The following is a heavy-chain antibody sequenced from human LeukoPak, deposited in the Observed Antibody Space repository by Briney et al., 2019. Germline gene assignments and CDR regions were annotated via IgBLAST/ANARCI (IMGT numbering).Heavy chain of an antibody. D-gene: IGHD5-18*01. V-gene: IGHV3-30*02. J-gene: IGHJ3*02. CDR3: ARARSSYGYGDAFDI. CDR2: IRHDGSSK. Sequence: GGSLRLSCVASGFSFSTYGMHWVRQAPGKGLEWVAFIRHDGSSKYYADSVKGRFTISRDNSKNTLYLQMNSLRAEDTAVYYCARARSSYGYGDAFDIWGQGTMVTVSS. CDR1: GFSFSTYG.